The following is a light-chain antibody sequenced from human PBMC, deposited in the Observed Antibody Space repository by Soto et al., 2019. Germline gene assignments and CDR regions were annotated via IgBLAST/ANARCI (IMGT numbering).Light chain of an antibody. Sequence: QSVLTQPASVSGSPGQSITISCTGTSSDVGGYNYVCWYQQHPGKAPKLMIYDVSNRPSGVSNRFSGSKSGNTASLTISGLQAEDEADYYCSSYTSSSTLFGTGTKVTVL. V-gene: IGLV2-14*01. CDR2: DVS. J-gene: IGLJ1*01. CDR1: SSDVGGYNY. CDR3: SSYTSSSTL.